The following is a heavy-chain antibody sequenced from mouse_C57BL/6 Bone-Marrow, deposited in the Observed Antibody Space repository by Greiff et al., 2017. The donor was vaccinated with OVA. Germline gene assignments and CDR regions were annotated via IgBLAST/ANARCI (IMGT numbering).Heavy chain of an antibody. V-gene: IGHV1-55*01. J-gene: IGHJ1*03. CDR1: GYTFTSYW. CDR2: IYPGSGST. D-gene: IGHD1-3*01. Sequence: QVQLQQSGAELVKPGASVKMSCKASGYTFTSYWITWVKQRPGQGLEWIGDIYPGSGSTNYNEKFKSKATLTVDTSSSTAYMQLSSLTSEDSAVYYCARRKSNYGYFDVWGTGTTVTVSS. CDR3: ARRKSNYGYFDV.